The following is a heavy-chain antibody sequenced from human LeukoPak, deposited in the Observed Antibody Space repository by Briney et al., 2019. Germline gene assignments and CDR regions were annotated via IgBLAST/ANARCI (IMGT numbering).Heavy chain of an antibody. CDR3: ARGGAGIYYKRDGWFDP. Sequence: GASVKVSCKASGYTFNSYDINWVRQATGQGLEWMGWINPNTGNTGYGERFQGRVTMTRDNSISTAYMELSSLTSEDTAVYYCARGGAGIYYKRDGWFDPWGQGTVVTVSS. V-gene: IGHV1-8*01. D-gene: IGHD3-10*01. CDR1: GYTFNSYD. CDR2: INPNTGNT. J-gene: IGHJ5*02.